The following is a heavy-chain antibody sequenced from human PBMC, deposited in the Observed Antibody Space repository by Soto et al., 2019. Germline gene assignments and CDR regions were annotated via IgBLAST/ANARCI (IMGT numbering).Heavy chain of an antibody. CDR3: AKDVRGGSGTYYYYGMDV. CDR2: ISGSGGST. V-gene: IGHV3-23*01. Sequence: PGGSLRLSCAASGFTFSSYAMSWVRQAPGKGLEWVSAISGSGGSTYYADSVKGRFTISRDNSKNTLYLQMNSLRAEDTAVYHCAKDVRGGSGTYYYYGMDVWGQGTTVTVSS. D-gene: IGHD3-16*01. CDR1: GFTFSSYA. J-gene: IGHJ6*02.